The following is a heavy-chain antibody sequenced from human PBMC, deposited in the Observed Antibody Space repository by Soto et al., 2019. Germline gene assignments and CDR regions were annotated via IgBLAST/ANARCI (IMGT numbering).Heavy chain of an antibody. CDR1: GYTFSSYG. D-gene: IGHD3-22*01. J-gene: IGHJ6*02. CDR2: VSPYDGYT. CDR3: ARGGYYVSSGSRNYFYYGMNV. Sequence: ASVKVSCKASGYTFSSYGINWVRQAPGQGLEWLGWVSPYDGYTNYAQILQGRVSMTTDTSTKTAYMEVRSLRSDDTAVYYCARGGYYVSSGSRNYFYYGMNVWGQGTTVTVSS. V-gene: IGHV1-18*01.